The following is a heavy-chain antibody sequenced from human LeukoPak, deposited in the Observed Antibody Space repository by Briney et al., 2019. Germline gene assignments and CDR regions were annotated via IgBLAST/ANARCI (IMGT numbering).Heavy chain of an antibody. J-gene: IGHJ4*02. CDR3: AKYIHRGYDYTNSPDS. CDR1: GFMFTHHG. V-gene: IGHV3-33*06. D-gene: IGHD4-11*01. CDR2: IWSDGTK. Sequence: GVSLRLFCAASGFMFTHHGMQWLRQAPGKGREGVTVIWSDGTKFYSDSVKGRFGISRDNSNDMVYLQMNGLRADGTAVYYCAKYIHRGYDYTNSPDSWGQGTLVIVSS.